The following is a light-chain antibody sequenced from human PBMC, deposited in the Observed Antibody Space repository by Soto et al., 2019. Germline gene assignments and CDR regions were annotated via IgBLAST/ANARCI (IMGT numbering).Light chain of an antibody. V-gene: IGKV1-33*01. J-gene: IGKJ1*01. CDR1: EDISTW. CDR3: QQYQTYPWT. Sequence: DIQMTQSPSSVSASVGDRVTITCRSSEDISTWLAWYQQKPGKAPKLLIYDASNLETGVPSRFSGSGSGTEFSLTITSLQPDDFATYFCQQYQTYPWTFGQGTKVDIK. CDR2: DAS.